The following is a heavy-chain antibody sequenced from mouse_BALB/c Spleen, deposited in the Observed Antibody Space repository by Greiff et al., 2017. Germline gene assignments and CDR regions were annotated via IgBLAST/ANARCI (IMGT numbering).Heavy chain of an antibody. D-gene: IGHD2-1*01. CDR2: IDPANGNT. J-gene: IGHJ1*01. Sequence: VQLQQSGAELVKPGASVKLSCTASGFNIKDTYMHWVKQRPEQGLEWIGRIDPANGNTKYDPKFQGKATITADTSSNTAYLQLSSLTSEDTAVYYCARESFYHGNYAWYFDVWGAGTTVTVSS. CDR3: ARESFYHGNYAWYFDV. V-gene: IGHV14-3*02. CDR1: GFNIKDTY.